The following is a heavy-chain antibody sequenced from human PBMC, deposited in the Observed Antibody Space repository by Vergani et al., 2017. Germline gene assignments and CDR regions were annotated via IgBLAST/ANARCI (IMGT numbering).Heavy chain of an antibody. D-gene: IGHD1-26*01. V-gene: IGHV3-7*01. CDR3: AREEWELPPGWFDP. CDR2: IKQDGSEK. J-gene: IGHJ5*02. CDR1: GFTFSSYW. Sequence: EVQLVESGGGLVQPGGSLRLSCAASGFTFSSYWMSWVRQAPGKGLEWVANIKQDGSEKYYVDSVKGRFTISRDNAKNSLCLQMNSLRAEETAVYYCAREEWELPPGWFDPWGQGTLVTVSS.